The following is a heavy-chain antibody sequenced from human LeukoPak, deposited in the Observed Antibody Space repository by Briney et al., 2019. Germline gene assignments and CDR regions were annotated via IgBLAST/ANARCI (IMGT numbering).Heavy chain of an antibody. J-gene: IGHJ4*02. CDR2: IIPIFGTA. D-gene: IGHD6-19*01. Sequence: ASVKVSCKASGYTFTSYGISWVRQAPGQGFEWMGGIIPIFGTANYAQKFQGRVTITADESTSTAYMELSSLRSEDTAVYYCARGEDGSYFDYWGQGTLVTVSS. CDR1: GYTFTSYG. V-gene: IGHV1-69*13. CDR3: ARGEDGSYFDY.